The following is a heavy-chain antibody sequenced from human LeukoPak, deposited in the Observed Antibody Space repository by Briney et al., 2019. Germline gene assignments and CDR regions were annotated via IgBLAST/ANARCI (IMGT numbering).Heavy chain of an antibody. J-gene: IGHJ4*02. CDR3: ARDSDYYDSSGYYRMDY. CDR1: GGSISSYY. V-gene: IGHV4-59*01. Sequence: PSETLSLTCTVSGGSISSYYWSWIRQPPGKGLEWIGYIYYSGSTNYNPSLKSRVTISVDTSKNQFSLKLSSVTAADTAVYYCARDSDYYDSSGYYRMDYWGQGTLVTVSS. CDR2: IYYSGST. D-gene: IGHD3-22*01.